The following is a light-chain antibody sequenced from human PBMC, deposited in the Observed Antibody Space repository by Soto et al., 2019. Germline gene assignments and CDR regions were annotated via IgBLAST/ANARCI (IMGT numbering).Light chain of an antibody. CDR3: QQYNSYTWT. J-gene: IGKJ1*01. CDR2: KAS. Sequence: DIQMTQSPSTLSASVGDRVTITCRACQSFSSWLAWYQQKPGKAPKLLIYKASSLESGVPSRFSGSGSGTEFTLTISSLQPDDFATYYCQQYNSYTWTFGQGTKVDIK. CDR1: QSFSSW. V-gene: IGKV1-5*03.